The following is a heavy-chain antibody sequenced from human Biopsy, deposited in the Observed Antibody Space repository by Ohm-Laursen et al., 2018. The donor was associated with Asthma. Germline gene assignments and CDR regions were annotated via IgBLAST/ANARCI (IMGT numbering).Heavy chain of an antibody. CDR2: ISNSDSTT. J-gene: IGHJ5*02. D-gene: IGHD6-19*01. CDR3: ARDSSGWYNWVGWFDP. Sequence: GSLRLSCTASGFTVSTNGMSWVRQAPGKGLEWVSGISNSDSTTYYADSVKGRFTISRDNSKNTLYLQMNSLRAEDTAVYYCARDSSGWYNWVGWFDPWGQGTLVTVSS. V-gene: IGHV3-23*01. CDR1: GFTVSTNG.